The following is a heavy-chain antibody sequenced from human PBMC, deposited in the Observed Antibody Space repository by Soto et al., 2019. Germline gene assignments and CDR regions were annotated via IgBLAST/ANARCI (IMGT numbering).Heavy chain of an antibody. CDR2: IYYSGST. D-gene: IGHD1-1*01. Sequence: PSETLSLTCTVSGGSVSSGSYYWSWIRQPPGKGLEWIGYIYYSGSTNYNPSLKSRVTISVDTSKNQFSLKLSSVTAADTAVYYCARRYGYSFDYWGQGTLVTVS. CDR3: ARRYGYSFDY. CDR1: GGSVSSGSYY. J-gene: IGHJ4*02. V-gene: IGHV4-61*01.